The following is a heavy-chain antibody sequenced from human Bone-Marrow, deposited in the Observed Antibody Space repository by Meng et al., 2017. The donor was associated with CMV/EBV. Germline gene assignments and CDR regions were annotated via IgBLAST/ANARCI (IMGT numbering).Heavy chain of an antibody. D-gene: IGHD1-26*01. Sequence: GESLKISCAASGFTFSSYAMHWVRQAPGKGLEWVAVISYDGSNKYYADSVKGRFTISRDNSKNTLYLQMNSLRAEDTAVYYCARVEGGSYYAYYYYGMDVWGQGPTVTVSS. J-gene: IGHJ6*02. CDR1: GFTFSSYA. CDR3: ARVEGGSYYAYYYYGMDV. CDR2: ISYDGSNK. V-gene: IGHV3-30-3*01.